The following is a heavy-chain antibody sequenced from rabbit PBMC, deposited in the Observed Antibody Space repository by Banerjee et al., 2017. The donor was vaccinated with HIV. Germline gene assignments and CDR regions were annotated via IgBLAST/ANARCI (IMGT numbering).Heavy chain of an antibody. D-gene: IGHD6-1*01. CDR1: GFSFSSSAY. V-gene: IGHV1S40*01. Sequence: QSLEESGGDLVKPGASLTLTCTASGFSFSSSAYMCWVRQAPGKGLELIACMDTGNTYYASWAKGRFTISKTSSTTMTLQMTSLTAADTATYFCARGVAGYGWSTRLDLWGPGTLVTVS. CDR2: MDTGNT. CDR3: ARGVAGYGWSTRLDL. J-gene: IGHJ3*01.